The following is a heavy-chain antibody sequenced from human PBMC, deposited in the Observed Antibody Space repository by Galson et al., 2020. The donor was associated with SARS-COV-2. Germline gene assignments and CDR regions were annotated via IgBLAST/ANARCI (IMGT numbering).Heavy chain of an antibody. J-gene: IGHJ6*03. CDR1: GFTFSSYD. D-gene: IGHD2-2*01. CDR2: IGTAGDT. V-gene: IGHV3-13*01. CDR3: ARGQYCSSTSCFPYYYYYMDV. Sequence: GESLKISCAASGFTFSSYDMHWVRQATGKGLVWVSAIGTAGDTYYPGSVKGRFTISRENAKNSLYLQMNSLRAGDTAVYYCARGQYCSSTSCFPYYYYYMDVWGKGTTVTVSS.